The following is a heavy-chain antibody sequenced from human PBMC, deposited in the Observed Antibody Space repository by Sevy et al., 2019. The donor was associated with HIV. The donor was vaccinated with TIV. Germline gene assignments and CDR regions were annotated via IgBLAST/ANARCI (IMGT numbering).Heavy chain of an antibody. Sequence: GGSLRLSCVASGFTFSSYGMHWVRQAPGKGLEWVAGIWYDGNNKDYADSVKGRFTISRDNSKNTVYLQMNSLRAEDTAVYYCAKGIAAAGYYFDFWGQGTLVTVSS. D-gene: IGHD6-13*01. V-gene: IGHV3-33*06. CDR2: IWYDGNNK. J-gene: IGHJ4*02. CDR3: AKGIAAAGYYFDF. CDR1: GFTFSSYG.